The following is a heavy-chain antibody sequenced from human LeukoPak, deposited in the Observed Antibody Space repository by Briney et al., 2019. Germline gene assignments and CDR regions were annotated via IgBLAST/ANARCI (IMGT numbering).Heavy chain of an antibody. CDR3: AIDYGDYPDY. D-gene: IGHD4-17*01. CDR2: IYYSGDT. Sequence: SETLSLTCAVSGAFIDTTSYYCGWIRQPPGKGLEWIGSIYYSGDTHYNPSLKSRVTISAGTSKNQFSLKLSSVTAADTAVYYCAIDYGDYPDYWGQGTLVSVSS. CDR1: GAFIDTTSYY. J-gene: IGHJ4*02. V-gene: IGHV4-39*01.